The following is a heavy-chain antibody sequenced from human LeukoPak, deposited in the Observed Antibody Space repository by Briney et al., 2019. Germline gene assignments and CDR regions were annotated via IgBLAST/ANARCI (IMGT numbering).Heavy chain of an antibody. V-gene: IGHV3-21*01. CDR1: GVTFRSYS. Sequence: GGSLRLSCAASGVTFRSYSMNWVRQAPGKRLEWVSSISSSSSYIYYADSVKGRFTISRDNAKNSLYLQMNSLRAEDTAVYYCTRGCSGGSCYSSTTPTADYWGQGTLVTVSS. J-gene: IGHJ4*02. CDR3: TRGCSGGSCYSSTTPTADY. D-gene: IGHD2-15*01. CDR2: ISSSSSYI.